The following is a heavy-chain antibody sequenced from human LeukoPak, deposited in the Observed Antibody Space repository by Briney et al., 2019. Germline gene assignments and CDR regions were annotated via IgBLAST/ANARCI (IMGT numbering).Heavy chain of an antibody. D-gene: IGHD2-15*01. Sequence: ASVKVSCKVSGYTLTELSMHWVRQAPGKGLEWMGGFDPEDGETIYAQKFQGRVTMTEDTSTDTAYMELSSLRSEDTAVYYCATEGYCSGGSCSRSYYYYGMDVWGQGTTVTVSS. CDR2: FDPEDGET. CDR3: ATEGYCSGGSCSRSYYYYGMDV. CDR1: GYTLTELS. V-gene: IGHV1-24*01. J-gene: IGHJ6*02.